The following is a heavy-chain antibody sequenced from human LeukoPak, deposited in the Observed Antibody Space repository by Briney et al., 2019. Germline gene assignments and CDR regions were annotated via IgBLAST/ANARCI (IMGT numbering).Heavy chain of an antibody. J-gene: IGHJ5*02. CDR3: ARDSSGVTNWFDP. D-gene: IGHD6-19*01. CDR1: GYTFTSYD. V-gene: IGHV1-8*01. CDR2: MNPNSGNT. Sequence: GASVKVSCKASGYTFTSYDINWVRQATGQGLEWMGWMNPNSGNTGYAQKFQGRVTMTRSTSISTAYMELSSLRSEDTAVYYCARDSSGVTNWFDPWGQGTLVTVSS.